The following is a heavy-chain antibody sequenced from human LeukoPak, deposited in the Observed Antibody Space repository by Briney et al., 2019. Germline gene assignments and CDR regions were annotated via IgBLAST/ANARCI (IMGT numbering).Heavy chain of an antibody. CDR3: ARDPGASGSYHNRPLDY. D-gene: IGHD1-26*01. Sequence: GGSLRLSCAASGFTLSRDSMNWVRQAPGKGLEWISYISHDSGIRYYADSVRGRFTISRDNAKNSLYLQMHSLRAEDTAVYYCARDPGASGSYHNRPLDYWGQGTLVTVSS. V-gene: IGHV3-48*01. CDR2: ISHDSGIR. CDR1: GFTLSRDS. J-gene: IGHJ4*02.